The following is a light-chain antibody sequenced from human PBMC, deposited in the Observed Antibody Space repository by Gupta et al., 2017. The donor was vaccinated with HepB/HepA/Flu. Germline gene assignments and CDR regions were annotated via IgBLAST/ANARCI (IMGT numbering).Light chain of an antibody. J-gene: IGKJ2*01. CDR2: AAS. Sequence: EIVMTQSPGPLSMSLGEGATLSCRASQSVSNNLAWYQQKPGQAPRLLISAASTRATGIPARFSGYGSGTEFTLTISSLQSEDFAVYYCQQYNNWPRTFGQGTKLEIK. CDR1: QSVSNN. V-gene: IGKV3-15*01. CDR3: QQYNNWPRT.